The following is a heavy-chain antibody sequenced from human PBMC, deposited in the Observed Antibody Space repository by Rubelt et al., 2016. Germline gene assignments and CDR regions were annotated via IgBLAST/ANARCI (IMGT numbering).Heavy chain of an antibody. CDR2: ISAFHGNT. V-gene: IGHV1-18*01. Sequence: QVQLVQSGAEVKKPGASVKVSCKASGYTFTTYGISWVRQAPGQGLEWMGWISAFHGNTNYAQKRQGRVTMTTDTSTSTAYMELRSLRSDDTAVYYCARVISGVEYSSSWHFDYWGQGTLVTVSS. D-gene: IGHD6-13*01. CDR3: ARVISGVEYSSSWHFDY. J-gene: IGHJ4*02. CDR1: GYTFTTYG.